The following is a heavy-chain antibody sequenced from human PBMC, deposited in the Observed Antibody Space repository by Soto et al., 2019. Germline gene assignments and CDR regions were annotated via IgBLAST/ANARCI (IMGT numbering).Heavy chain of an antibody. V-gene: IGHV4-59*01. D-gene: IGHD1-1*01. CDR2: VYSSGNT. CDR3: ARDRTLGILDY. Sequence: PSETLSLTCTVSGGSISGYYWGWVRQPPGKGLEWIGYVYSSGNTNYNPSLNSRATISVDTSKNQFSLKLSSVTAADTAVYYCARDRTLGILDYWGQGALVTVSS. CDR1: GGSISGYY. J-gene: IGHJ4*02.